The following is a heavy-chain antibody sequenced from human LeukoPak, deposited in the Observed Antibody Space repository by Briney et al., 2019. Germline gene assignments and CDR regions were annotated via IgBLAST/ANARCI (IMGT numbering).Heavy chain of an antibody. V-gene: IGHV4-30-2*01. J-gene: IGHJ4*02. CDR1: GGSISSGGYS. D-gene: IGHD2-15*01. Sequence: SQTLSLTCAASGGSISSGGYSWSWLRQPPGKGLEWIGYIYHSGSTYYNPSLKSRVTISVDRSKNQFSLKLSSVTAADTAVYYCARGYCSGGSCYSVDYFDYWGQGTLVTVSS. CDR2: IYHSGST. CDR3: ARGYCSGGSCYSVDYFDY.